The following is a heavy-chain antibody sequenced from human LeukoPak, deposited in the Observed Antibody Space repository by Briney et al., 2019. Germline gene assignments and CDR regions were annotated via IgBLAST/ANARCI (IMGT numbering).Heavy chain of an antibody. CDR2: MSGSGSST. D-gene: IGHD3-10*01. Sequence: GGSLRLSCAASGFTFSSYAMSWVRQAPGKGLEWVSGMSGSGSSTYYADSVKGRFTISRDNSKNMLYLQMNSLRAEDTALYYCAKDLEAYYYADIDYWGQGTLVTVSS. CDR1: GFTFSSYA. CDR3: AKDLEAYYYADIDY. J-gene: IGHJ4*02. V-gene: IGHV3-23*01.